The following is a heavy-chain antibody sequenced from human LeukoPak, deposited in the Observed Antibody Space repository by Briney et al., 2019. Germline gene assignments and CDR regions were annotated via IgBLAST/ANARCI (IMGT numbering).Heavy chain of an antibody. Sequence: PSETLSLTCTVSGGSISSGYYWGWIRQPPGKGLEWIGSIYHSGSTYYNPSPKSRVTISVDTSKNQFSLKLSSVTAADTAVYYCARLSSSGFFWGQGTLVTVSS. D-gene: IGHD3-22*01. CDR3: ARLSSSGFF. J-gene: IGHJ4*02. CDR1: GGSISSGYY. CDR2: IYHSGST. V-gene: IGHV4-38-2*02.